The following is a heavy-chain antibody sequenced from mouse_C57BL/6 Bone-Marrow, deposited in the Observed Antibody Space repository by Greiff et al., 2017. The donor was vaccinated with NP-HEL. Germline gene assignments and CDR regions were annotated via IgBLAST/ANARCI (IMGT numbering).Heavy chain of an antibody. V-gene: IGHV5-12*01. D-gene: IGHD2-4*01. CDR1: GFTFSDYY. J-gene: IGHJ2*01. CDR3: ARQGYDYDCYFDY. CDR2: ISNGGGST. Sequence: EVQVVESGGGLVQPGGSLKLSCAASGFTFSDYYMYWVRQTPEKRLEWVAYISNGGGSTYYPDTVKGRFTISRDNAKNTLYLQMSRLKSEDTAMYYCARQGYDYDCYFDYWGQGTTLTVSS.